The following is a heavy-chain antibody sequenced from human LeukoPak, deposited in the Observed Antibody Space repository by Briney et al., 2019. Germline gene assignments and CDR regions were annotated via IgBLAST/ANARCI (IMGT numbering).Heavy chain of an antibody. J-gene: IGHJ6*02. V-gene: IGHV3-48*02. CDR3: ARASMIVVVDYGMDV. CDR2: ISSSSSTI. Sequence: HPGGSLRLSCAASGFTFSSYSMNWVRQAPGKGLEWVSYISSSSSTIYYADSVKGRFTISRDNAKNSLYLQMNSLRDEDTAVYYCARASMIVVVDYGMDVWGQGTTVTVSS. D-gene: IGHD3-22*01. CDR1: GFTFSSYS.